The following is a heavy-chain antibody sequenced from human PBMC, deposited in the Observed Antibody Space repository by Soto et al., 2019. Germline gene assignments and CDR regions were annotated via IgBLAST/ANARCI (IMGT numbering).Heavy chain of an antibody. D-gene: IGHD5-18*01. V-gene: IGHV3-30*18. J-gene: IGHJ3*02. CDR1: GFTFSSYG. CDR3: AKGLRGYSYGYGSGGAFDI. Sequence: QVQLVESGGGVVQPGRSLRLYCAASGFTFSSYGMHWVRQAPGKGLEWVAVISYDGSNKYYADSVKGRFTISRDNSKNTLYLQMNSLRAEDTAVYYCAKGLRGYSYGYGSGGAFDIWGQGTMVTVSS. CDR2: ISYDGSNK.